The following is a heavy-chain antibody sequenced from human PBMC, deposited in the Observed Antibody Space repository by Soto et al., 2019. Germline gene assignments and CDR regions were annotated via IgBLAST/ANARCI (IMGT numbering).Heavy chain of an antibody. CDR3: ARDNGFGESDV. V-gene: IGHV1-18*01. Sequence: QVQLVQSGAEVKKPGASVKVSCKASGYSFTSYGISWVRQAPGQGLEWMGWISAYNGNTNYAQKLQGRVTMTTDTCTSTGYMELRSRRSDDTAVYDCARDNGFGESDVWGQGTTVTVSS. CDR1: GYSFTSYG. J-gene: IGHJ6*02. D-gene: IGHD3-10*01. CDR2: ISAYNGNT.